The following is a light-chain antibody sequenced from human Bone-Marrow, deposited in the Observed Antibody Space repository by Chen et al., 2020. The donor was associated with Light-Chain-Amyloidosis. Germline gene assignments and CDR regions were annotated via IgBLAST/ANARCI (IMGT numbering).Light chain of an antibody. J-gene: IGLJ3*02. CDR3: SSYTDTSAPAL. V-gene: IGLV2-14*01. CDR1: SSDVGGYNY. Sequence: QSVLTQPASVSGSPGQSIAISCPGTSSDVGGYNYVSWYQQHPGKAPPLMIYAVSYRPSGVSSRFSGSKSGNTASLTISGLQTEDEADYYCSSYTDTSAPALFGGGTKLTVL. CDR2: AVS.